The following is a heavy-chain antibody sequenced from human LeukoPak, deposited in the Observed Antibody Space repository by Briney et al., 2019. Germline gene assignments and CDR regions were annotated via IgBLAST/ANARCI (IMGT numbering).Heavy chain of an antibody. J-gene: IGHJ4*02. Sequence: GGSLRLSCAASGFTFSSYGMHWVRQAPGKGLEWVAVIWYDGSNKYYADSVKGRFTISRDNSKNTLYVQMNSLRAEDTAVYYCARGGGILTGLLTLGDYWGQGTLVTVSS. D-gene: IGHD3-9*01. CDR2: IWYDGSNK. V-gene: IGHV3-33*01. CDR3: ARGGGILTGLLTLGDY. CDR1: GFTFSSYG.